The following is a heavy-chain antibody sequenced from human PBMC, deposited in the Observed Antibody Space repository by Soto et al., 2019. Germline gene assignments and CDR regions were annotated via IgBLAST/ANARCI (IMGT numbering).Heavy chain of an antibody. V-gene: IGHV3-23*01. J-gene: IGHJ3*02. D-gene: IGHD2-15*01. CDR3: AKDWVVVVADAFDI. CDR1: GFTFSSYA. Sequence: EVQLLESGGGLVQPGGSLRLSCAASGFTFSSYAMSWVRQAPGKGLEWVSAISGSGGSTYYADYVKGRVTISRDNSKNSLYLQMISLSAEDTAVYYCAKDWVVVVADAFDIWGHGTMVTVSS. CDR2: ISGSGGST.